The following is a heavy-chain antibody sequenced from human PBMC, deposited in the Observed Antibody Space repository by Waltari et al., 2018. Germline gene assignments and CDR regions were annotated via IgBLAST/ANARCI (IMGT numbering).Heavy chain of an antibody. D-gene: IGHD5-12*01. CDR3: ARSRDGYNYYFDY. CDR1: GGSISSGGSY. J-gene: IGHJ4*02. V-gene: IGHV4-31*03. Sequence: QVQLQESGPGLVKPSQTLSLTCTVSGGSISSGGSYWSWIRQHPGKGLEWIGYIYYSESTYYNPSLKSRVTISVDTSKNQFSLKLSSVTAADTAVYYCARSRDGYNYYFDYWGQGTLVTVSS. CDR2: IYYSEST.